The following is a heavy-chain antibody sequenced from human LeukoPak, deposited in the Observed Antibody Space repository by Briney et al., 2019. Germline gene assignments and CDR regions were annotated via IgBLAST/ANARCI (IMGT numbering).Heavy chain of an antibody. V-gene: IGHV3-21*01. J-gene: IGHJ4*02. CDR2: ISTVSTYI. D-gene: IGHD3-3*01. Sequence: GGSLRLSCAASGFTFSTYGMSWVRQAPGEGLEWVSSISTVSTYIYYADSVKGRFTISRDNAKNSLYLQMNSLRAEDTAVYYCARGPYYDFWSGYYTDYWGQGTLVTVSS. CDR1: GFTFSTYG. CDR3: ARGPYYDFWSGYYTDY.